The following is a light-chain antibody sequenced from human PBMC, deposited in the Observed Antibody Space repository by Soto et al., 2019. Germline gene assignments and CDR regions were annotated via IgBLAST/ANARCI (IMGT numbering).Light chain of an antibody. CDR1: SSDVGGYNY. Sequence: QSAVTQPASVSGSPGQSITISCTGTSSDVGGYNYVSWYQQHPGKAPKLMIYDVSNRPSGVSNRFSGSKSGNTASLTISGLQAEDEADYYCSSYTSSSFGEYVFGTGTKVTVL. V-gene: IGLV2-14*01. CDR2: DVS. J-gene: IGLJ1*01. CDR3: SSYTSSSFGEYV.